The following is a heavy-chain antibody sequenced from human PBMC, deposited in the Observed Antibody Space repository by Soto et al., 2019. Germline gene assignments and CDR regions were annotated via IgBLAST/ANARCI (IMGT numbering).Heavy chain of an antibody. D-gene: IGHD2-15*01. CDR3: ARSLVVGAAIKWSDS. V-gene: IGHV5-51*01. CDR2: IYPTDSDT. CDR1: GFSFNTNW. Sequence: GESLKISCRGTGFSFNTNWIGWVRQMPGKGLEWMVIIYPTDSDTRYSPSFQGQVTISADKSISTAYLQWSSLKASDTAIYYCARSLVVGAAIKWSDSWGQGAVVTVSS. J-gene: IGHJ5*01.